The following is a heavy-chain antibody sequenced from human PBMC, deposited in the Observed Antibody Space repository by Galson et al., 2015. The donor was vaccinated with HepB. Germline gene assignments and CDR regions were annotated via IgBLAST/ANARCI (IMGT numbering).Heavy chain of an antibody. J-gene: IGHJ5*02. V-gene: IGHV3-23*01. CDR1: GFTFSSYA. Sequence: SLRLSCAASGFTFSSYAMSWVRQAPGKGLEWVSAISGSGGSTYYADSVKGRFTISRDNSKNTLYLQMNSLRAEDTAVYYCAKMVQLRGWFDPWGQGTLVTVSS. CDR2: ISGSGGST. D-gene: IGHD3-10*01. CDR3: AKMVQLRGWFDP.